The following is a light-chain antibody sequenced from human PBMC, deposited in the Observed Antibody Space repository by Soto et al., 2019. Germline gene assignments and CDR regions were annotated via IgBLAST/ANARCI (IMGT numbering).Light chain of an antibody. Sequence: QSVLTQPASLSGSPGQSITISCTGTISDVGGYNYVSWYQQHPGKAPKLMIYEVSNRPSGVSNRFSGSKSGNTASLTISGLQAEDEADYYCSSYTSRRTYVFGTGTKVTVL. CDR1: ISDVGGYNY. J-gene: IGLJ1*01. CDR2: EVS. V-gene: IGLV2-14*01. CDR3: SSYTSRRTYV.